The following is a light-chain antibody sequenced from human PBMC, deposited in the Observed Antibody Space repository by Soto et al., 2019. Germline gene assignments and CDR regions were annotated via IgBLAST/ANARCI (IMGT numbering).Light chain of an antibody. CDR2: AAS. CDR1: QSISSY. J-gene: IGKJ3*01. Sequence: DIQMTQSPSSLSASVGDRVTITCRARQSISSYLNWYQQKPGKAPKLLIYAASSLQSGVPSRCSGSGSGTDFTLTISSLQPEDFATYYCQQSYSTPFTVGPGTKVDI. CDR3: QQSYSTPFT. V-gene: IGKV1-39*01.